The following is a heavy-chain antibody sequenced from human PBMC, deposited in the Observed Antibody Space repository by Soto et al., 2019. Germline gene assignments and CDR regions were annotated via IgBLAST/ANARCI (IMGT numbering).Heavy chain of an antibody. CDR2: ISGSGGRT. V-gene: IGHV3-23*01. Sequence: GGSLRLSCAASGFTFSLYAMSWVRQAPGKGLEWVSVISGSGGRTYYADSVKGRFTMSRDNSKNMLYLQMNSLRAEDTAVYYCAKEVVIEAAGRSHYYYYGLDVWGQGTTVTVS. CDR1: GFTFSLYA. CDR3: AKEVVIEAAGRSHYYYYGLDV. D-gene: IGHD6-13*01. J-gene: IGHJ6*02.